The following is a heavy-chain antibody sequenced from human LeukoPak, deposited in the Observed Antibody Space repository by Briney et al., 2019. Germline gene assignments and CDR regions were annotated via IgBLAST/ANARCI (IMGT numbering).Heavy chain of an antibody. Sequence: GGSLRLSCATSGFTFDDYGMSWVRQAPGKGLEWVSGINWNGGSTGYADSVKGRFTISRDNAKNSLYLQMNSLRAEDTAVYYCARFPYSGYDYLDYWGQGTLVTVSS. CDR1: GFTFDDYG. J-gene: IGHJ4*02. CDR2: INWNGGST. CDR3: ARFPYSGYDYLDY. D-gene: IGHD5-12*01. V-gene: IGHV3-20*04.